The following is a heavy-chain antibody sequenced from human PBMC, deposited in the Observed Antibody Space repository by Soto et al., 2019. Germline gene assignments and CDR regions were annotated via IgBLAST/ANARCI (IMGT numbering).Heavy chain of an antibody. D-gene: IGHD3-10*01. CDR3: AKGNPYYYGSGSYLADY. J-gene: IGHJ4*02. CDR1: GFTFSSYT. CDR2: ISGSGGST. Sequence: EVQLLESGGGLVQPGGSLRLSCAASGFTFSSYTMSWVRQAPGKGLEWVSAISGSGGSTYYADSVKGRFTISRDNSKNTLYLQMNSLRAEDTAVDYCAKGNPYYYGSGSYLADYWGQGTLVTVSS. V-gene: IGHV3-23*01.